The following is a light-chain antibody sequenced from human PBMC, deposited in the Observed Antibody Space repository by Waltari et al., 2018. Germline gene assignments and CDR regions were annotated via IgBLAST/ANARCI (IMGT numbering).Light chain of an antibody. CDR3: ATWDDSLNAVV. J-gene: IGLJ2*01. CDR2: SNN. CDR1: SPNIGSNT. V-gene: IGLV1-44*01. Sequence: QSVLTQPPSASGTPGQRVTISCSGSSPNIGSNTVNWYQQLPGTAPKLLIYSNNQRPSWFPARCAGSKSGTSASLAISALQSEDEADYYCATWDDSLNAVVFGGGTKLTVL.